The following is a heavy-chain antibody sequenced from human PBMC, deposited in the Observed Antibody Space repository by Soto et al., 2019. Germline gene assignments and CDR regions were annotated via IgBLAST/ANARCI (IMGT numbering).Heavy chain of an antibody. Sequence: PSETLSLTSTVFGGSATSSTYYWGWIRQPPGKGLEWIGYIYFYGGTNYNPSLQSRVTMSVDTSQNQFSLELNSVTTADTAVYYCARGRAYCGGDCYLYFNHWGQGTLVTVSS. CDR2: IYFYGGT. CDR1: GGSATSSTYY. J-gene: IGHJ1*01. V-gene: IGHV4-61*01. CDR3: ARGRAYCGGDCYLYFNH. D-gene: IGHD2-21*02.